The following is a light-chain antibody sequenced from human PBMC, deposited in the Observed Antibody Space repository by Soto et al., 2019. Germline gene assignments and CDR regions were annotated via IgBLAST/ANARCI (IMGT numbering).Light chain of an antibody. CDR1: GSDVGGYNY. J-gene: IGLJ3*02. CDR2: DVS. V-gene: IGLV2-11*01. Sequence: QSALTQPRSVSGSPGQSVTISCTGTGSDVGGYNYVSWYQQHPGKAPKLMIYDVSKWPSGVPDRFSGSKSGNMASLTISGLQAEDEADYYCCSYAGRLTWVFGGGTKLTVL. CDR3: CSYAGRLTWV.